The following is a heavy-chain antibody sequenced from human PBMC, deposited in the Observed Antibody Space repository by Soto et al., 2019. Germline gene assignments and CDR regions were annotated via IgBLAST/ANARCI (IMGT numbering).Heavy chain of an antibody. CDR2: INRSGST. V-gene: IGHV4-34*01. J-gene: IGHJ4*02. CDR1: GGSFSGYY. D-gene: IGHD6-6*01. Sequence: SETLSLTCAVYGGSFSGYYWSWIRQPPGKGLEWIGEINRSGSTDYKPPLNNRVTISVHTSKNQFSLKLSSVTAADTAVYYCARRLFYSSSVTDWGQGTLVTVSS. CDR3: ARRLFYSSSVTD.